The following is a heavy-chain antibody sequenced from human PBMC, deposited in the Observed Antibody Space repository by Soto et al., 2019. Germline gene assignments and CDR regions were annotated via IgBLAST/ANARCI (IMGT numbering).Heavy chain of an antibody. CDR2: IHYSGST. J-gene: IGHJ4*02. V-gene: IGHV4-30-4*01. CDR3: ARSPKGLGNFDY. CDR1: GGSISSGGAYY. Sequence: QVQLQESGPGLVKPSQTLSLTCAVSGGSISSGGAYYWSWIRQSPGKGLEWIAYIHYSGSTYYNSSLKSRVTMSVDTAKNQFSLKVSSVTGADTAVYYCARSPKGLGNFDYWGQGTLVTVSS. D-gene: IGHD3-10*01.